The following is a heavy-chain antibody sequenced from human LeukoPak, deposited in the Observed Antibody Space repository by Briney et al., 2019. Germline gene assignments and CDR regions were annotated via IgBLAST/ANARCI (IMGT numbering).Heavy chain of an antibody. V-gene: IGHV3-23*01. CDR1: GITLSNYG. J-gene: IGHJ4*02. Sequence: GGSLRLSCAVSGITLSNYGMSWVRQAPGKGREWVAGISGSGGSTNYADSVKGRFTISRDNSRNSLSLQMNSLRAEDTALYYCAKTGYSSGWYRIWDYWGQGTLVTVSS. CDR3: AKTGYSSGWYRIWDY. CDR2: ISGSGGST. D-gene: IGHD6-19*01.